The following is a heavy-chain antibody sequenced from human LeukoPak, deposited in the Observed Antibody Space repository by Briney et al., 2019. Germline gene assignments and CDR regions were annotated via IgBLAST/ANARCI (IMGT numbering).Heavy chain of an antibody. CDR2: ISGSGGST. CDR3: AKPTSCYFYYGMDV. J-gene: IGHJ6*02. V-gene: IGHV3-23*01. D-gene: IGHD2-2*01. Sequence: GGSLRLSCAASGFTFSSYAMSWVRQAPGKGLEWVSAISGSGGSTYYADSVKGRFTISRDNSKNTLYLQMNSLRAEDTAVYYCAKPTSCYFYYGMDVWGQGTTVTVSS. CDR1: GFTFSSYA.